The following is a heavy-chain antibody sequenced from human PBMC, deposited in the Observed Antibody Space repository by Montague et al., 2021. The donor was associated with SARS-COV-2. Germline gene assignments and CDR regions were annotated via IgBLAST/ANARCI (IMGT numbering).Heavy chain of an antibody. CDR1: GGSISSYY. V-gene: IGHV4-4*07. CDR3: AREAWFGDKTSASEYYGTDV. J-gene: IGHJ6*02. CDR2: IYTSGST. Sequence: SETLSLTCTVSGGSISSYYWSWIRQPAGKGLEWIGRIYTSGSTNYNPSLKSRVTMSVDTSKNQFSLKLSSVTAADTAVYYGAREAWFGDKTSASEYYGTDVWGQGTPVTVSS. D-gene: IGHD3-10*01.